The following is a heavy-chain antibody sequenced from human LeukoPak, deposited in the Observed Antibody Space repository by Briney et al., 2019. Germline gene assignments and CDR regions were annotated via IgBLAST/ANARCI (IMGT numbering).Heavy chain of an antibody. Sequence: SETLSLTCTVSGDFISTYYWSWIRQPPGKGLEWIGYVYYTGSTNYNPSLKGRVTISVDTSKDQFFLKLSSVTAADTAMYYCARASIRYYDSSAYSHWGQGALVTVSS. D-gene: IGHD3-22*01. J-gene: IGHJ4*02. V-gene: IGHV4-59*01. CDR1: GDFISTYY. CDR2: VYYTGST. CDR3: ARASIRYYDSSAYSH.